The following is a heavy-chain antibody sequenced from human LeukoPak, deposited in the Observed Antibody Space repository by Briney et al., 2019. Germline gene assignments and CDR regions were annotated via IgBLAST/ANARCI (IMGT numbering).Heavy chain of an antibody. Sequence: GGSLRLSCAASGFSVTNNCMSWVRQAPGRGLEWVARSRNRANGYTTEYPASVKDRFTISRDVSRNLLYLQMNSLKAEDTAVYYCVRGYNGFDSWGQGTLVTVSS. CDR1: GFSVTNNC. J-gene: IGHJ4*02. CDR2: SRNRANGYTT. CDR3: VRGYNGFDS. D-gene: IGHD2-8*01. V-gene: IGHV3-72*01.